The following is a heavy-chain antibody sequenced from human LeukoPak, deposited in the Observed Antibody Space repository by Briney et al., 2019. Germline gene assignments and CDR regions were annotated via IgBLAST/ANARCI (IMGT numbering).Heavy chain of an antibody. Sequence: SETLSLTCNVSGYSISRGYYWGWIRPPPGKGLEWIGSIYYSGSTYYNPSLKSRVTISVDTSKNQFSLKLSSVTAADTAVYYCARVGGTMRPHYFDYWGQGTLVTVSS. J-gene: IGHJ4*02. CDR1: GYSISRGYY. D-gene: IGHD3-22*01. CDR2: IYYSGST. V-gene: IGHV4-38-2*02. CDR3: ARVGGTMRPHYFDY.